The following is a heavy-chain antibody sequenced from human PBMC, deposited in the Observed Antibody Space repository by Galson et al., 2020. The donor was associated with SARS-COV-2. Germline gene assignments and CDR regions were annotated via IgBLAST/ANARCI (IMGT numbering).Heavy chain of an antibody. CDR1: GDSVSSNSAA. J-gene: IGHJ4*02. Sequence: SQTLSLTCAIPGDSVSSNSAAWNWTRQPPSRGLEWLGRPYYRSKWYNDYAVSVKSRITINPDTSKNQFSLQLNSLTTEDTALYYCARDRFDWFDDWGQGTLVTGSS. CDR2: PYYRSKWYN. V-gene: IGHV6-1*01. CDR3: ARDRFDWFDD. D-gene: IGHD3-9*01.